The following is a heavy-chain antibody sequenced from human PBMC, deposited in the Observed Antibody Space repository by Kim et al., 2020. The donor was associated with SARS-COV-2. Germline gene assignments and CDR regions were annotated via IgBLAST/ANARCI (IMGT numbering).Heavy chain of an antibody. V-gene: IGHV4-4*02. J-gene: IGHJ4*02. CDR3: ARWDPARPSLR. D-gene: IGHD6-6*01. CDR1: GGSISSSNW. CDR2: IYHSGST. Sequence: SETLSLTCAVSGGSISSSNWWSWVRQPPGKGLEWIGEIYHSGSTNYNPSLKSRVTISVDKSKNQFSLKLSSVTAADAAVYYCARWDPARPSLRWGQGSLVTVSS.